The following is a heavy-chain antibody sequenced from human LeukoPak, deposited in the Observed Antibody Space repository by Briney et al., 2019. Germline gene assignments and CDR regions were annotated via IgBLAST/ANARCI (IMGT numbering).Heavy chain of an antibody. CDR2: INPNSGGT. Sequence: RASEKVSCKASGYTFTGYYMHWVRQAPGQVLEWMGWINPNSGGTDYAQKFQGRVTMTRDTSISTAYMELSSLRSEDTAVYYCASTYGSGSGFDPWGQGTLVTVSS. D-gene: IGHD3-10*01. CDR1: GYTFTGYY. V-gene: IGHV1-2*02. J-gene: IGHJ5*02. CDR3: ASTYGSGSGFDP.